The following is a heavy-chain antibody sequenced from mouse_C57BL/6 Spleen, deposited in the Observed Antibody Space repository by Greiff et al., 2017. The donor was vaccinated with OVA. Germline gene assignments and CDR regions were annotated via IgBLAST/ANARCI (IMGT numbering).Heavy chain of an antibody. CDR1: GYTFTSYW. CDR2: INPSNGGT. V-gene: IGHV1-53*01. D-gene: IGHD2-3*01. J-gene: IGHJ3*01. CDR3: ARSVYDGYPFAY. Sequence: QVQLKQPGTELVKPGASVKLSCKASGYTFTSYWMHWVKQRPGQGLEWIGNINPSNGGTNYNEKFKSKATLTVDKSSSTAYMQLSSLTSEDSAVYYCARSVYDGYPFAYWGQGTLVTVSA.